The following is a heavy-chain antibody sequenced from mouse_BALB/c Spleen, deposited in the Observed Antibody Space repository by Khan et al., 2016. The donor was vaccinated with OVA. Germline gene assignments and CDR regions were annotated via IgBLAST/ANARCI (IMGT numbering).Heavy chain of an antibody. D-gene: IGHD2-4*01. Sequence: QVQLKQSGPGLVQPSQSLSITCTVSGFSLANYSVHWVRQSPGKGLEWLGVIWSAGSTDYNAASISRLTISKDNSRSQVFFKVNSLQPNDTAIYYCARRGYDYGRGALFAYWGQGTLVTVSA. CDR3: ARRGYDYGRGALFAY. V-gene: IGHV2-2*02. CDR2: IWSAGST. CDR1: GFSLANYS. J-gene: IGHJ3*01.